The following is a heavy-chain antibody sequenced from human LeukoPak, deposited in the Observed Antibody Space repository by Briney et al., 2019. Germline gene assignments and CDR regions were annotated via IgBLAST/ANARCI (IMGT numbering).Heavy chain of an antibody. V-gene: IGHV3-30-3*01. CDR2: ISYDGSNK. Sequence: GGSLRLSCAASGFTFSSYAMHWVRQAPGKGLEWVAVISYDGSNKYYADSVKGRFTISRDNSKNTLYLQMNSLRAEDTAVYYCARDRDYGDYGVIVYWGQGTLVTVSS. J-gene: IGHJ4*02. CDR1: GFTFSSYA. D-gene: IGHD4-17*01. CDR3: ARDRDYGDYGVIVY.